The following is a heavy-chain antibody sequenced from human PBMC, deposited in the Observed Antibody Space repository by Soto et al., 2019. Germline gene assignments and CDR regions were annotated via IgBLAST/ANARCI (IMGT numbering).Heavy chain of an antibody. CDR1: GGSFSGYY. V-gene: IGHV4-34*01. Sequence: VQLQQWGAGLLKPSETLSLTCALYGGSFSGYYWGWIRQAPGKGLDWVGDIKPGESANYNPSLKSRVTFSVDPSKNQFSLKLNSVIAADTGVYYCARYSSSWSKSLQLWGRGTLVTVSS. CDR2: IKPGESA. J-gene: IGHJ1*01. D-gene: IGHD6-13*01. CDR3: ARYSSSWSKSLQL.